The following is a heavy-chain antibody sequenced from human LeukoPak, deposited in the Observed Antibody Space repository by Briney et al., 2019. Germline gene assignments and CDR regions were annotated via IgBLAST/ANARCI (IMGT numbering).Heavy chain of an antibody. D-gene: IGHD3-10*01. Sequence: GGSLRLSCAASGFTFSSYGMHWVRQAPGKGLEWVAVISYDGSNKYYADSVKGRFTTSRDNSKNTLYLQMNSLRAEDTAVYYCAKDLTYYGSGSYYAGGFDYWGQGTLVTVSS. J-gene: IGHJ4*02. CDR2: ISYDGSNK. CDR1: GFTFSSYG. CDR3: AKDLTYYGSGSYYAGGFDY. V-gene: IGHV3-30*18.